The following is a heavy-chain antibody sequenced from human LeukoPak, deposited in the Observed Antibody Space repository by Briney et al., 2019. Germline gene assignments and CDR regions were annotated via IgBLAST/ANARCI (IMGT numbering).Heavy chain of an antibody. CDR1: GGSISSSNW. CDR3: ARAPPMWGSGSYLDY. V-gene: IGHV4-4*02. J-gene: IGHJ4*02. Sequence: SETLSLTCAVSGGSISSSNWWSWVRQPPGKGLEGIGEIYHSGSTNYNPSLKSRVTISVDKSKNQFSLKLSSVTAADTAVYYCARAPPMWGSGSYLDYWGQGTLVTVSS. CDR2: IYHSGST. D-gene: IGHD3-10*01.